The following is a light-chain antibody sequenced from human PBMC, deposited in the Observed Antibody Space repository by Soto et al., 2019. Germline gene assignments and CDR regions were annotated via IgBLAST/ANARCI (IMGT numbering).Light chain of an antibody. Sequence: EIVLTQSPGTLSLSPGDRATLSCRASQSVSSNYLAWFQQKPGQAPRLLIYGASSRATGIPDRFSGSGSGTDFTLTIPRLEPEDFAVYYCLQYGSSVWTFGQGTKVDIK. V-gene: IGKV3-20*01. CDR2: GAS. CDR3: LQYGSSVWT. CDR1: QSVSSNY. J-gene: IGKJ1*01.